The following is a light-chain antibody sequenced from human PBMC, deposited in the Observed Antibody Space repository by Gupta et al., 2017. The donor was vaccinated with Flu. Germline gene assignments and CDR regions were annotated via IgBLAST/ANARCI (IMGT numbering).Light chain of an antibody. CDR2: LGS. V-gene: IGKV2-28*01. Sequence: DIAMTQSPLSLAVTPGEPASLSCRSNQSRRQSNGYNYLDCYLHKPGQTPQLLIYLGSNRVAGVTDTFSGGGGARDVTLRISRRVEEDVGGYYCGQTRQNALFTFGHGTKVDIK. J-gene: IGKJ3*01. CDR1: QSRRQSNGYNY. CDR3: GQTRQNALFT.